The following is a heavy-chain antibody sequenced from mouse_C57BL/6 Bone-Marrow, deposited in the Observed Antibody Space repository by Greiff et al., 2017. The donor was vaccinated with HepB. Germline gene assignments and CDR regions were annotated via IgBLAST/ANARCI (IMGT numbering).Heavy chain of an antibody. CDR1: GFTFSSYG. V-gene: IGHV5-6*01. Sequence: EVKLQESGGDLVKPGGSLKLSCAASGFTFSSYGMSWVRQTKDKRLEWVATISSGGSYTYYPDSVKGRFTISRDNAKNTLYLQMSSLKSEDTAMYYCASPDGSYDYWGQGTTLTVSS. D-gene: IGHD2-3*01. J-gene: IGHJ2*01. CDR3: ASPDGSYDY. CDR2: ISSGGSYT.